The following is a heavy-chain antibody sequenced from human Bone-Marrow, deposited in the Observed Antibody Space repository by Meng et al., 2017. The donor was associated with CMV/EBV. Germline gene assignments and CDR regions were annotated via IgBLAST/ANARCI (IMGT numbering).Heavy chain of an antibody. V-gene: IGHV3-30*04. CDR2: ISYDGSNK. CDR3: ARDRQLRRLRPSSADV. J-gene: IGHJ6*01. CDR1: GFTFSSYA. D-gene: IGHD3-3*01. Sequence: GESLKISCAASGFTFSSYAMHWVRQAPGKGLEWVAVISYDGSNKYYADSVKGRFTISRDNSKNTLYLQMNSLRAEDTAVYYCARDRQLRRLRPSSADVWGQGTTVTGSS.